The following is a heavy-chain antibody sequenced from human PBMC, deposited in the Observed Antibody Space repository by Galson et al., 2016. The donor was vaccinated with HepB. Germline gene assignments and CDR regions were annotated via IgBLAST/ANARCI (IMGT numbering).Heavy chain of an antibody. CDR2: IYWDDEK. CDR1: GFSLKTDEMC. D-gene: IGHD2-8*01. CDR3: ARTRGPTKGIDV. J-gene: IGHJ4*02. V-gene: IGHV2-70*11. Sequence: PALVKPTQTLTLTCNFSGFSLKTDEMCVTWIRQPPGKALEWLARIYWDDEKRYSVSLKTRLSISKDASRSLVVLTMTNMNPVDTGTSYCARTRGPTKGIDVWGQGILVTVSS.